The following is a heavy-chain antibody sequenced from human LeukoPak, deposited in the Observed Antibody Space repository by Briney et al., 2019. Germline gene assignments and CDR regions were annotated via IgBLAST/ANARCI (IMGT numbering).Heavy chain of an antibody. CDR2: ISSSSSYI. V-gene: IGHV3-21*01. CDR1: GFTFSSYS. J-gene: IGHJ5*02. D-gene: IGHD2-2*01. CDR3: ARSGDMVVPAAYAPNWFDP. Sequence: PGGSLRLSCAASGFTFSSYSMNWVRQAPGKGLEWVSSISSSSSYIYYADSVKGRFTISRDNAKNSLYLQMNSLRAEDTAVYYCARSGDMVVPAAYAPNWFDPWGQGTLVTVSS.